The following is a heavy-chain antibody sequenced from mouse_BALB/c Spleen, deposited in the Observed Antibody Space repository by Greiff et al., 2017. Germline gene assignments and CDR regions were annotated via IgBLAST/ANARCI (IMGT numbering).Heavy chain of an antibody. CDR3: AYYYGSTYYAMDY. Sequence: EVQLQESGGGLVKPGGSLKLSCAASGFTFSSYAMSWVRQSPEKRLEWVAEISSGGSYTYYPDTVTGRFTISRDNAKNTLYLEMSSLRSEDTAMYYGAYYYGSTYYAMDYWGQGTSVTVSS. CDR1: GFTFSSYA. D-gene: IGHD1-1*01. J-gene: IGHJ4*01. V-gene: IGHV5-9-4*01. CDR2: ISSGGSYT.